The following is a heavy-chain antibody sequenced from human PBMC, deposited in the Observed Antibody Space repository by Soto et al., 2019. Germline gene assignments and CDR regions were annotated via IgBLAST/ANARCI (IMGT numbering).Heavy chain of an antibody. D-gene: IGHD2-2*01. V-gene: IGHV4-34*01. Sequence: SETLSLTCTVYGGYFSGYYWSWIRQPTGKGLEWIGEINHSGSTNYNPSLKSRVTISVDTSKNQFSLKLSSVTAADTAVYYCAGRGDYCSSTSCYDSWFDPWGQGTLVTVSS. CDR2: INHSGST. J-gene: IGHJ5*02. CDR1: GGYFSGYY. CDR3: AGRGDYCSSTSCYDSWFDP.